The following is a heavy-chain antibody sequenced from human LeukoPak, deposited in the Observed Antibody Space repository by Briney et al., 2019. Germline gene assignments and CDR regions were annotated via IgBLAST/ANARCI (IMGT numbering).Heavy chain of an antibody. V-gene: IGHV4-4*07. CDR1: SGSISSYY. J-gene: IGHJ4*02. CDR3: AREFDY. CDR2: IYASGTT. Sequence: SETLSLTCTVSSGSISSYYWSWIRQPAGKGLEWIGLIYASGTTNYNPSLKSRVTMSVDTSKNQFSLKLSSVTAADTAMYYCAREFDYWGQGTLVTVSS.